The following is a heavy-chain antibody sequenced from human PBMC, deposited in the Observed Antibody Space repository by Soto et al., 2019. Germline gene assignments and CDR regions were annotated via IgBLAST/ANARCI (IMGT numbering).Heavy chain of an antibody. D-gene: IGHD4-4*01. V-gene: IGHV3-15*01. CDR1: GITFSKAW. CDR3: TTNFYSAPGMAV. J-gene: IGHJ6*02. Sequence: EVQLVESGGGLVKPGGSLTLSCAASGITFSKAWMNWVRQSPGKGLEWVGRIKSRSDGGTTAYAAPVKGRFTIARDDSKDPLWLQMNSLKTEDTAVYYFTTNFYSAPGMAVWGQGTTVTLSS. CDR2: IKSRSDGGTT.